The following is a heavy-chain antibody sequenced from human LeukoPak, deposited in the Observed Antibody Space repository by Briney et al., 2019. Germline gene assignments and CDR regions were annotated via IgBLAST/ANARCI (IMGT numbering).Heavy chain of an antibody. J-gene: IGHJ4*02. V-gene: IGHV3-53*01. Sequence: GGSLRLSCAASGFTVSSKYMSWVRQAPGKGLEWVSIIYSGGYTYYADSVRGRFTISRDNSKNTLYLQMSSLRAEDTAVYSCARARDYGDYVDYWGQGTLVTVSS. D-gene: IGHD4-17*01. CDR1: GFTVSSKY. CDR3: ARARDYGDYVDY. CDR2: IYSGGYT.